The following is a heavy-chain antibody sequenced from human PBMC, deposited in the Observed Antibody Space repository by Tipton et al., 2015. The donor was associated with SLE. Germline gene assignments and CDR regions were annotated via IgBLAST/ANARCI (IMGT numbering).Heavy chain of an antibody. Sequence: SLRLSCAASGFTFDDYAMHWVRQAPGKGLEWVSGISWNSGSIGYADSVKGRFTISRDNAKNSLYLQMNSLRAEDTAVYYCAKDGGIYYYGMDVWGQGTTVTVSS. CDR1: GFTFDDYA. CDR2: ISWNSGSI. V-gene: IGHV3-9*01. J-gene: IGHJ6*02. CDR3: AKDGGIYYYGMDV.